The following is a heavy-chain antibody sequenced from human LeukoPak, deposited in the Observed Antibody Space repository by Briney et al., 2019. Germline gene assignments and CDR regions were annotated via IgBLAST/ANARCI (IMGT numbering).Heavy chain of an antibody. D-gene: IGHD4-17*01. J-gene: IGHJ4*02. Sequence: PGGSLRLSCAASGFTFSSYAMHWVRQAPGKGLEWVAIISYDGSNKYYADSVKGRFTISRDNSKNTLYLQMNSLRAEDTAVYYCAKAPTTVTNDYWGQGTLVTVSS. CDR3: AKAPTTVTNDY. CDR2: ISYDGSNK. CDR1: GFTFSSYA. V-gene: IGHV3-30-3*01.